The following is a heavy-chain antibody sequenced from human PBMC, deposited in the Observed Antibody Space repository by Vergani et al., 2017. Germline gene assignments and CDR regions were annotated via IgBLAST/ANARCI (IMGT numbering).Heavy chain of an antibody. D-gene: IGHD4-11*01. CDR2: IYTSGST. V-gene: IGHV4-4*09. Sequence: QVQLQESGPGLVKPSETLSLTCTVSGGSISSYYWSWIRQPPGKGLEWIGYIYTSGSTYYNPSLKSRVTISVDTSKNQFSLKLSSVTAADTAVYYCARRSGFYSNYWFDPWGQGTLVTVSS. CDR3: ARRSGFYSNYWFDP. J-gene: IGHJ5*02. CDR1: GGSISSYY.